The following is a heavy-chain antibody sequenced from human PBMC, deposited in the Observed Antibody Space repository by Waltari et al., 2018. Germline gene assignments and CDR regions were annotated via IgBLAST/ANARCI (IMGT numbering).Heavy chain of an antibody. CDR2: ISWNSGSI. D-gene: IGHD6-19*01. Sequence: EVQLVESGGGLVQPGRSLRLSCAASGFNFDDYAMHWVRQAPGKGLEWVSGISWNSGSIGYADSVKGRFTISRDNAKNSLYLQMNSLRAEDTALYYCAKVGRRMQWLAEFDYWGQGTLVTVSS. CDR1: GFNFDDYA. CDR3: AKVGRRMQWLAEFDY. J-gene: IGHJ4*02. V-gene: IGHV3-9*01.